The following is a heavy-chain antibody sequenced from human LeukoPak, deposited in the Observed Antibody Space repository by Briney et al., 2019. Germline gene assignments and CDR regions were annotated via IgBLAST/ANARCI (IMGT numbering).Heavy chain of an antibody. J-gene: IGHJ5*02. D-gene: IGHD2-21*02. CDR3: AKGGYCGGDCYSSWFDP. Sequence: GGSLRLSCAASGFTFSSYAMSCVRQAPGKGLEWVSAISGSGGSTYYADSVKGRFTISRDNSKNTLYLQMNSLRAEDTAVYYCAKGGYCGGDCYSSWFDPWGQGTLVTVSS. V-gene: IGHV3-23*01. CDR1: GFTFSSYA. CDR2: ISGSGGST.